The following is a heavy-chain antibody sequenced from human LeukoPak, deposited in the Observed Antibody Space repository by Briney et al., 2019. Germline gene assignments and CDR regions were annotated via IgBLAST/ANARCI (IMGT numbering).Heavy chain of an antibody. CDR2: VYYSGST. D-gene: IGHD1-1*01. Sequence: KPSETLSLTCTVSGGSINNYYWSWIRQPPGKGLEWIGYVYYSGSTNYNPSLKSRVTISIDTSKKQFSLRLSSVPAADTAVYYCARGRVRPFDYWGQGTLVTVSS. J-gene: IGHJ4*02. V-gene: IGHV4-59*12. CDR3: ARGRVRPFDY. CDR1: GGSINNYY.